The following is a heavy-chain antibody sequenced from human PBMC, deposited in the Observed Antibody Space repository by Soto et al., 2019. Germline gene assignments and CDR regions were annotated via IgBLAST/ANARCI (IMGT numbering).Heavy chain of an antibody. J-gene: IGHJ5*02. V-gene: IGHV3-23*01. CDR3: AKRASPANIDNWFDP. CDR2: IRGTGLNT. CDR1: GFVFKNFA. Sequence: GGSLRLSCVGSGFVFKNFAINWVRQPPGKGLEWVSVIRGTGLNTYYAASVKGRFNISRDNSKNTVYLQMDSLKVEDTAVYYCAKRASPANIDNWFDPWGPGTQVTVSS.